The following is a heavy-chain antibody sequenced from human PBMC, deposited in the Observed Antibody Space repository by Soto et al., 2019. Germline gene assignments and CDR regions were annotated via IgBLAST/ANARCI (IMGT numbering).Heavy chain of an antibody. J-gene: IGHJ5*02. V-gene: IGHV3-23*01. CDR3: AKRASPANIDNWFDP. CDR2: IRGTGLNT. CDR1: GFVFKNFA. Sequence: GGSLRLSCVGSGFVFKNFAINWVRQPPGKGLEWVSVIRGTGLNTYYAASVKGRFNISRDNSKNTVYLQMDSLKVEDTAVYYCAKRASPANIDNWFDPWGPGTQVTVSS.